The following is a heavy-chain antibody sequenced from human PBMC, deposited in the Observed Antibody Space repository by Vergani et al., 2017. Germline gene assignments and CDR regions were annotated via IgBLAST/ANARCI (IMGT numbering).Heavy chain of an antibody. CDR3: ARTRNYYYDSSGRDY. CDR2: ISAYNGNT. D-gene: IGHD3-22*01. CDR1: GGTFTSYG. J-gene: IGHJ4*02. Sequence: QVQLVQSGAEVKKPGSSVKVSCKASGGTFTSYGISWVRQAPGQGLEWMGWISAYNGNTNYAQKLQGRVTMTTDTSTSTAYMELRSLRSDDTAVYYCARTRNYYYDSSGRDYWGQGTLVTVSS. V-gene: IGHV1-18*01.